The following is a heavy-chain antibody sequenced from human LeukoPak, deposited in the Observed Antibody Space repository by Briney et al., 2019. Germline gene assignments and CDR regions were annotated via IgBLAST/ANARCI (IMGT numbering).Heavy chain of an antibody. J-gene: IGHJ1*01. V-gene: IGHV1-8*01. CDR2: MNPNSGNT. Sequence: ASVTVSFKASGYTFTSYDINWVRQATGQGLEWMGWMNPNSGNTGYAQKFQGRVTMTRNTSISTAYMELSSLRSEDTAVYYCARVGEYCSGGSCYSVRYFQHWGQGTLVTVSS. CDR1: GYTFTSYD. D-gene: IGHD2-15*01. CDR3: ARVGEYCSGGSCYSVRYFQH.